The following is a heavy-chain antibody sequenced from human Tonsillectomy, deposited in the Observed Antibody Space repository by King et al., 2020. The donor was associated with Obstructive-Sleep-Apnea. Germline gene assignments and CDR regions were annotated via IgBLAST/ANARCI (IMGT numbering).Heavy chain of an antibody. CDR2: ISNDGSNK. CDR3: SKCLFYRGYHLGRD. J-gene: IGHJ4*02. Sequence: VQLVESGEGVVQPGRSLRLSCAASGFTFSSYGMHWVRQAPGKGLEWVAVISNDGSNKYYADSVKGRFTISRDNSKNTLYLQMNSLRAEDTAVYYCSKCLFYRGYHLGRDWGQGTLVTVSS. CDR1: GFTFSSYG. V-gene: IGHV3-30*18. D-gene: IGHD5-12*01.